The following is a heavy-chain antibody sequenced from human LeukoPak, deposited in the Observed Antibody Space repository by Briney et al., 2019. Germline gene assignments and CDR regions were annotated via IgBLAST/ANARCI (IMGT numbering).Heavy chain of an antibody. D-gene: IGHD4/OR15-4a*01. Sequence: ASVKVSCKASGYTFTSYYMHWVRQAPGQGLEWMGIINPSGGSTSYAQKFQGRVTMTRDTSTSTVYMELSSLRSEDTAVYYCARDRLCKGGEGNNWFDPWGQGTLVTVSS. CDR2: INPSGGST. CDR1: GYTFTSYY. CDR3: ARDRLCKGGEGNNWFDP. J-gene: IGHJ5*02. V-gene: IGHV1-46*01.